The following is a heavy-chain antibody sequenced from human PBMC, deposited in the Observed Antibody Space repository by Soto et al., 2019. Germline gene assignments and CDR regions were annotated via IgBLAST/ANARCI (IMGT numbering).Heavy chain of an antibody. V-gene: IGHV3-30-3*01. J-gene: IGHJ4*02. Sequence: QVQLVESGGGVVQPGRSLRLSCAASGFTFSSYAMHWVRQAPGKGLEWVAVISYDGSNKYYADSVKGRFTISRDNSKNTLYLQMNSLRAEDTAVYYCARDHWDSSGSFDYWGQGTLVTVSS. CDR3: ARDHWDSSGSFDY. CDR2: ISYDGSNK. D-gene: IGHD3-22*01. CDR1: GFTFSSYA.